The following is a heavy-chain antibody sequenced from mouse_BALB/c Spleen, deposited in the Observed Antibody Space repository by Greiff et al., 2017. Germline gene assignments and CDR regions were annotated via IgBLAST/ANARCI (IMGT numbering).Heavy chain of an antibody. J-gene: IGHJ4*01. CDR1: GFTFTDYY. CDR2: IRNKANGYTT. Sequence: EVMLVESGGGLVQPGGSLRLSCATSGFTFTDYYMSWVRQPPGKALEWLGFIRNKANGYTTEYSASVKGRFTISRDNSQSILYLQMNTLRAEDSATYYCARDNWDGAMDYWGQGTSVTVSS. D-gene: IGHD4-1*01. CDR3: ARDNWDGAMDY. V-gene: IGHV7-3*02.